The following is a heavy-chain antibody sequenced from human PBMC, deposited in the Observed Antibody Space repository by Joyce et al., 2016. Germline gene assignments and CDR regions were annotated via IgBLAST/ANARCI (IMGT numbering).Heavy chain of an antibody. CDR2: MTPNSGNT. J-gene: IGHJ4*02. CDR1: GYTFTNFD. D-gene: IGHD7-27*01. V-gene: IGHV1-8*01. Sequence: QVQLVQSGAEVKKPGASVKVSCKASGYTFTNFDINWVRQAPGQGLEWLGWMTPNSGNTGYAQNFQCRVTMTRDTSISTAYMELSSLRSEDTAVYFCARNKYGTGDFDFWGQGTPVTVSS. CDR3: ARNKYGTGDFDF.